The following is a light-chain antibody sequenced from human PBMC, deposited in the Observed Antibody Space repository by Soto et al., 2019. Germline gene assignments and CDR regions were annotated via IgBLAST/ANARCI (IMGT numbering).Light chain of an antibody. J-gene: IGKJ4*01. CDR1: QSVSSNY. V-gene: IGKV3-20*01. Sequence: EIVLTQSPGILSLSPGERASLSCRASQSVSSNYLAWYQQKPGQAPRLLIYGASSMATGIPDRFSGSGSGTDFTLTVSRLEPEDFAVYYCQQYGSSPLTFGGGTRVQIK. CDR3: QQYGSSPLT. CDR2: GAS.